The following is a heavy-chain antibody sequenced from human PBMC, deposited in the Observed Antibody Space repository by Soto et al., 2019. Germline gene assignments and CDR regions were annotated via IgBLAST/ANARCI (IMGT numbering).Heavy chain of an antibody. CDR3: ARHVYGLESYYNPWFLDP. CDR1: GGSISSHY. Sequence: QVQLQESGPGLVKPSETLSLTCVVSGGSISSHYLSWIRQPPGKGLEWIGYIHYSGSTNYNPSFKSRVTMSVDTSTNQFSLKLSSVTASDTAVYYCARHVYGLESYYNPWFLDPWGQGTLVTVSA. D-gene: IGHD3-10*01. J-gene: IGHJ5*02. V-gene: IGHV4-59*08. CDR2: IHYSGST.